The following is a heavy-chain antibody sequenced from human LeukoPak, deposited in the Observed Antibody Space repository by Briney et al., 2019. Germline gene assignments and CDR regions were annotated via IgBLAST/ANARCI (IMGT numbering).Heavy chain of an antibody. CDR3: AKGPVSAIVGATTLDY. V-gene: IGHV3-23*01. CDR2: ISGRTGST. D-gene: IGHD1-26*01. J-gene: IGHJ4*02. Sequence: GGSLRLSCAASGLTFSNYAMNWVRQAPGEGLEWVTLISGRTGSTDYADSVRGRFSISRDNSKNTVYLQMNSRRVEDTAVYYCAKGPVSAIVGATTLDYWGQGTLVTVSS. CDR1: GLTFSNYA.